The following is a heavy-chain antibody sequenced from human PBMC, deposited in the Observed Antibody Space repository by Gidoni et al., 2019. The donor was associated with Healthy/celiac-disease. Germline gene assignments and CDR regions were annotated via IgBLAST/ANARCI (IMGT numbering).Heavy chain of an antibody. V-gene: IGHV4-34*01. D-gene: IGHD4-17*01. J-gene: IGHJ4*02. CDR3: ARGRPYYYGGNSAAFVD. CDR1: GGSFSGYY. CDR2: INHSGST. Sequence: QVQLQQWGAGLLKPSETLSLTCAVYGGSFSGYYWSWIRQPPGKGLEWIGEINHSGSTNYNPSLKSRVTISVDTSKNQFSLKLSSVTAADTAVYYCARGRPYYYGGNSAAFVDWGQGTLVTVSS.